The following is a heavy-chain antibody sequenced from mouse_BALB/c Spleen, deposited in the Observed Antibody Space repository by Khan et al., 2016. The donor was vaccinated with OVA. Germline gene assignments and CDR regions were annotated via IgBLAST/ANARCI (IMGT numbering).Heavy chain of an antibody. CDR2: IHYSGST. CDR1: GYSITSDYT. CDR3: LRSEDGYYAY. Sequence: EVQLQESGPDLVKPSQSLSLTCTVTGYSITSDYTWHWIRQFPGDRLEWVGYIHYSGSTHHNPSLKSRISVTRDTSKNQFFLQLNSVTTEDAATYYCLRSEDGYYAYWGQGTTLTVSS. V-gene: IGHV3-1*02. J-gene: IGHJ2*01. D-gene: IGHD2-3*01.